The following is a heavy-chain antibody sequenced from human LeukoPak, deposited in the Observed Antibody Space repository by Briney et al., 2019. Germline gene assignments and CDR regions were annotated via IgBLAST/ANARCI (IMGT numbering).Heavy chain of an antibody. D-gene: IGHD2/OR15-2a*01. CDR1: GGSISSYY. CDR3: ARHYFRLAIDGFDV. CDR2: IYYSGST. J-gene: IGHJ3*01. V-gene: IGHV4-59*08. Sequence: SETLSLTCTVSGGSISSYYWSWIRQPPGKGLEWIGYIYYSGSTSYNPSLKSRVTISVDASKNQFSLQLESVTAADTAVYYCARHYFRLAIDGFDVWGQGTMVTVSS.